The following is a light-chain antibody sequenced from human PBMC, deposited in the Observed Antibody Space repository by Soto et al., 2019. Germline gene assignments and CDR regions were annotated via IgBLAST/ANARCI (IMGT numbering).Light chain of an antibody. J-gene: IGKJ5*01. CDR1: QTVPSR. CDR2: GAS. Sequence: EIVMTPSPATLSVSPGEGVPLSCRASQTVPSRIAWYQQKPGQAPSLLIYGASTRATGVPDRFSGTGSGTDFTLTISRLEPEDFALYFCQQYGDSPPGTFGQGTRLEVK. CDR3: QQYGDSPPGT. V-gene: IGKV3-15*01.